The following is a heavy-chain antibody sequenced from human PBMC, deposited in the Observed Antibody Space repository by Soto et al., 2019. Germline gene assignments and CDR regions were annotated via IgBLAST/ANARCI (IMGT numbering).Heavy chain of an antibody. CDR1: GGTFSSYS. V-gene: IGHV1-69*13. D-gene: IGHD1-26*01. CDR3: ARFGGSYYQKYFDY. Sequence: SVKVSCKASGGTFSSYSISWVRQAPGQGLEWMGGIIPIFGTANYAQKFQGRVTITADESTSTAYMELSSLRSEDTAVYYCARFGGSYYQKYFDYWGQGTLVTVSS. J-gene: IGHJ4*02. CDR2: IIPIFGTA.